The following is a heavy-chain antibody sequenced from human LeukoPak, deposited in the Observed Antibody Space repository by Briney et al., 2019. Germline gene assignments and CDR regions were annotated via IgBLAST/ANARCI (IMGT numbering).Heavy chain of an antibody. D-gene: IGHD3-22*01. CDR2: ISSNGGST. CDR1: GFTFSSYG. J-gene: IGHJ4*02. V-gene: IGHV3-64*01. Sequence: GSLRLSCAASGFTFSSYGMHWVRQAPGKGLEYVSGISSNGGSTYYANSVKDRFTISRDNSKNTLYLQMGSLRAEDMAVYYCARLTNYYYDSSGYYYSPSYYFDYWGQGTLVTVSS. CDR3: ARLTNYYYDSSGYYYSPSYYFDY.